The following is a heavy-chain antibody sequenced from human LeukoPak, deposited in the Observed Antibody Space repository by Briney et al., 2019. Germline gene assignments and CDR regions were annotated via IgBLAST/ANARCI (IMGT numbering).Heavy chain of an antibody. Sequence: SETLSLTCTVSGGSISSSSYFWGWIRQPPGKGLEWIGSIYYSGSTYYNPSIKSRVTISVDTSKNQFSLKLSSVTAADTAVYYCARPITMVRGVIWYFDYWGQGTLVTVSS. CDR2: IYYSGST. V-gene: IGHV4-39*07. D-gene: IGHD3-10*01. CDR3: ARPITMVRGVIWYFDY. CDR1: GGSISSSSYF. J-gene: IGHJ4*02.